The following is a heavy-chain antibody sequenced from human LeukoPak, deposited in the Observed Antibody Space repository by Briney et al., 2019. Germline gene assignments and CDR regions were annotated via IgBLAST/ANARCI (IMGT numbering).Heavy chain of an antibody. V-gene: IGHV4-61*02. J-gene: IGHJ5*02. CDR3: ARLVSTVAGTFIRDPNWFDP. D-gene: IGHD6-19*01. CDR2: IYTSGST. CDR1: GGSISSGSYY. Sequence: RPSETLSLTCTVSGGSISSGSYYWSWIRQPAGKGLEWIGRIYTSGSTNYNPSLKSRVTISVDTSKNQFSLKLSSVTAADTAVYYCARLVSTVAGTFIRDPNWFDPWGQGTLVTVSS.